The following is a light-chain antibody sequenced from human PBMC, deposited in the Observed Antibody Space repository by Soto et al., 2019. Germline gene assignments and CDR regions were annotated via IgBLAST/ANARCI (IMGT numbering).Light chain of an antibody. J-gene: IGLJ2*01. CDR1: SSNIGNNF. CDR3: GAWDGSLSAVV. Sequence: QSVLTQPPSVSAAPGQKVTISCAGSSSNIGNNFVSWYQQFPGTAPKLLIYETNHRPSGIPDRISGSKSGTSATLGITGLQPGDEADYYCGAWDGSLSAVVFGGGTKLTVL. V-gene: IGLV1-51*02. CDR2: ETN.